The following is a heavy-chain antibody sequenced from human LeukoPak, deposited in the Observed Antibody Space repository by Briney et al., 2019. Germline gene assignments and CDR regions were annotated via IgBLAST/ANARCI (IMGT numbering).Heavy chain of an antibody. Sequence: GGSLRLSCAASGFTFSSYAMSWVRQAPGKGLEWASAISGSGGSTYYADPVKGRFTISRDNSKNTLYLQMNSLRAEDTAVYYCAKGEGSGWYYFDYWGQGTLVTVSS. CDR3: AKGEGSGWYYFDY. CDR1: GFTFSSYA. D-gene: IGHD6-19*01. V-gene: IGHV3-23*01. J-gene: IGHJ4*02. CDR2: ISGSGGST.